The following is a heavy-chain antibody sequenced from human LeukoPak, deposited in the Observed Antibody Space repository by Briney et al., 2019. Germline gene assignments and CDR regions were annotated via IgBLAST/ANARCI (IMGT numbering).Heavy chain of an antibody. CDR2: ISSSGGGT. D-gene: IGHD6-13*01. Sequence: PGGSLRLSCAASGFTVSSNYMSWVRQAPGKGLEWVSAISSSGGGTYYADSVKGRFTISRDNSKNTLSLQMNSLRGEDTAVYYCATWRDKAAVSWGQGTLVTVSS. V-gene: IGHV3-23*01. CDR1: GFTVSSNY. J-gene: IGHJ5*02. CDR3: ATWRDKAAVS.